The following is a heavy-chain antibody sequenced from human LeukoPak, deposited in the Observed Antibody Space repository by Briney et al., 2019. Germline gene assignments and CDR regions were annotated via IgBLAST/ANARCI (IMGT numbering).Heavy chain of an antibody. CDR1: GFTFSSFW. CDR3: ARVVTWFDP. Sequence: GGSLRLSCAASGFTFSSFWMSWVRQAPGKGLEWVAHIKEDGSMLSYVDSVKGRFTISRDNAKNSVYLQMNSPRAEDTAVYYCARVVTWFDPWGQGSLVTVSS. J-gene: IGHJ5*02. V-gene: IGHV3-7*04. CDR2: IKEDGSML.